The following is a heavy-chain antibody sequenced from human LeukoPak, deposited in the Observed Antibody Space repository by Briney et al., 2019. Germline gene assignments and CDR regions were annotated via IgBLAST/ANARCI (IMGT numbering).Heavy chain of an antibody. J-gene: IGHJ4*02. V-gene: IGHV3-7*01. CDR1: GFTFSSYA. D-gene: IGHD3-22*01. Sequence: QPGGSLRLSCAASGFTFSSYAMSWVRQAPGKGLEWVANIKQDGSEKYYVDPVKGRFTISRDNAKNSLYLQMNSLRAEDTAVYYCARLRMVMDYWGQGTLVTVSS. CDR2: IKQDGSEK. CDR3: ARLRMVMDY.